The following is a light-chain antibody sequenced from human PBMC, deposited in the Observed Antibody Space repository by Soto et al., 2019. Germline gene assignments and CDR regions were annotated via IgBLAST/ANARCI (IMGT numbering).Light chain of an antibody. J-gene: IGKJ3*01. CDR3: QQLNSYPLT. Sequence: DIQLTQSPSFLSASVGDRVTITCRASQGISNYLAWYQQQPRKAPKLLIYAASTLQSGVPSRFSDSGSGTEFTLTISSLKPEDLATYYCQQLNSYPLTFCPGTKVDIK. CDR1: QGISNY. V-gene: IGKV1-9*01. CDR2: AAS.